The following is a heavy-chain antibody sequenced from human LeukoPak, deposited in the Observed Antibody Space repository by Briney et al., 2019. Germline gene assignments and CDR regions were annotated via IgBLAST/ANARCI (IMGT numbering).Heavy chain of an antibody. CDR1: GGSVSSGSYY. CDR3: ATSVSYGSGVTNWFYP. J-gene: IGHJ5*02. Sequence: SETLSLTCTVSGGSVSSGSYYWSCIRQPPGKGLEWIGYIYYSGSTNYNPSLKSRVTISVDTSKNQFSLKLSSVTAADTAVYYCATSVSYGSGVTNWFYPWGQGTLVTVSS. CDR2: IYYSGST. V-gene: IGHV4-61*01. D-gene: IGHD3-10*01.